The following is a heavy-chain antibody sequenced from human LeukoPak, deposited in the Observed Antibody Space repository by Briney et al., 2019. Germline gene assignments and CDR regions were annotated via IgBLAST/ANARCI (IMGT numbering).Heavy chain of an antibody. CDR3: ARVHYYDSITPPVYYYYGMDV. J-gene: IGHJ6*02. Sequence: PSETLSLTCTVSGGSISSSSYYWGWIRQPPGKGLEWIGEINHSGSTNYNPSLKSRVTISVDTSKNQFSLKLSSVTAADTAVYYCARVHYYDSITPPVYYYYGMDVWGQGTTVTVSS. CDR1: GGSISSSSYY. CDR2: INHSGST. D-gene: IGHD3-22*01. V-gene: IGHV4-39*07.